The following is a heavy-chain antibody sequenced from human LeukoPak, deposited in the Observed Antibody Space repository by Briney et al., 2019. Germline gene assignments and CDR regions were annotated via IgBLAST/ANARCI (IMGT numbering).Heavy chain of an antibody. D-gene: IGHD6-19*01. CDR1: GYTFTSYD. V-gene: IGHV1-8*01. CDR2: MNPNSGNT. CDR3: AREQQWLVNWSDP. J-gene: IGHJ5*02. Sequence: ASVKVSCKASGYTFTSYDINWVRQATGQGLEWMGWMNPNSGNTGYAQKFQGRVTMTRNTSISTAYMELSSLRSEDTAVYYCAREQQWLVNWSDPWGQGTLVTVSS.